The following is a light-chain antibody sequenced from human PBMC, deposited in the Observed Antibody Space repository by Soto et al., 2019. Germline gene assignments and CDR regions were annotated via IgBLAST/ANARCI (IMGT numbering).Light chain of an antibody. J-gene: IGLJ2*01. V-gene: IGLV1-44*01. Sequence: QSVLTQPPSASGTPGQRVSITCSGSSSNIGSNIVNWYQQLPGRAPKLLIYRTNPRPSGVPDRFSASKSGTSASLAISGLQSEDEADYYCEAWDDSLIGVLFGGGTKLTVL. CDR1: SSNIGSNI. CDR3: EAWDDSLIGVL. CDR2: RTN.